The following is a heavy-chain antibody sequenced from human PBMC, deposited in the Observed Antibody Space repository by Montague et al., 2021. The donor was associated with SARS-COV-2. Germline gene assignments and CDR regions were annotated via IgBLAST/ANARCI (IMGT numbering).Heavy chain of an antibody. Sequence: SETLSLTCTASGDSTSCPNCYWGWIRQPPGKGLDWIGTIYNSGTTYYNPSLKSRLTTSIDTSKNQFSLKLSSVTAADTAVYYCARHRNYGDHSLDNWFHPWGQGTLVTVSS. CDR1: GDSTSCPNCY. CDR2: IYNSGTT. D-gene: IGHD4-17*01. J-gene: IGHJ5*02. CDR3: ARHRNYGDHSLDNWFHP. V-gene: IGHV4-39*01.